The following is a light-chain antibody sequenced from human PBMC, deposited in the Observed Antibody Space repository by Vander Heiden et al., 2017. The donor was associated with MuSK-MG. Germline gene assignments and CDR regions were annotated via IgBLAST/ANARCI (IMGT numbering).Light chain of an antibody. CDR1: QSISSF. V-gene: IGKV1-39*01. Sequence: DIQMTQSPSSLSAYVGDRVTITCRASQSISSFLNWYQQKPGKAPKLLIYAASSLPGAVPSKFRGSGSGTEFTLTIISLQPEDLATYYCQQTYITLRTFGQWTRVEIK. CDR2: AAS. J-gene: IGKJ1*01. CDR3: QQTYITLRT.